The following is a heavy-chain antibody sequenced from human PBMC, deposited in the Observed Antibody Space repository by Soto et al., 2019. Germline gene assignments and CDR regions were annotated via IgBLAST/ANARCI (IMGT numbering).Heavy chain of an antibody. CDR2: ISPGDSDT. Sequence: GESLKISCKGSGYTFTNYWIGLVRPMPGKGLEWMGIISPGDSDTKYNPSFQGQVTISADKSITTSYLQWSSLKASDIAIYYCAASIFYYGMDVWGQGTTGTVSS. CDR1: GYTFTNYW. J-gene: IGHJ6*02. CDR3: AASIFYYGMDV. V-gene: IGHV5-51*01.